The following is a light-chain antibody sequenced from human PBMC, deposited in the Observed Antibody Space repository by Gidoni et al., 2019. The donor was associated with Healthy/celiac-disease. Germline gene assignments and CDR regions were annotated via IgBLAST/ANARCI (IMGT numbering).Light chain of an antibody. CDR3: QQYYSYPPT. CDR2: AAS. Sequence: AIRMTQSPSSFSASTGDRVTITCRASQGISSYLAWYQQKPGKAPKLLIYAASTLQSGDPSRFSGSGSGTDFTLTISCLQSEDFATYYCQQYYSYPPTFGQGTKLEIK. CDR1: QGISSY. V-gene: IGKV1-8*01. J-gene: IGKJ2*01.